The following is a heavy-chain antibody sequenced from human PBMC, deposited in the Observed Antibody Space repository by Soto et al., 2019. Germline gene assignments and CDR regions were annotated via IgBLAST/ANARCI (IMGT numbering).Heavy chain of an antibody. J-gene: IGHJ6*01. V-gene: IGHV3-15*07. Sequence: EVQLVESGGGLVKPGGSLRLSCAASGSTVSNAYMNWVRQAPGKGLEWVGRMKSKSDGGTTDYAAPVKGRFTISSDDSNNTVYLQMNSLKIEDTAVYYCTTSGVSTRYGMDVWGQGTTVTVSP. CDR1: GSTVSNAY. CDR3: TTSGVSTRYGMDV. CDR2: MKSKSDGGTT. D-gene: IGHD4-4*01.